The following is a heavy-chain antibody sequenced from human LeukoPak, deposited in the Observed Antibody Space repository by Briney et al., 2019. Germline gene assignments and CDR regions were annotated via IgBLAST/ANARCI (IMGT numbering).Heavy chain of an antibody. J-gene: IGHJ6*02. V-gene: IGHV1-8*01. CDR1: GYTFTSYD. CDR2: MNPNSGNT. CDR3: ARGGTYYDILTGYYPLKLAYYYYGTDV. D-gene: IGHD3-9*01. Sequence: ASVKVSCKASGYTFTSYDINWVRQATGQGLEWMGWMNPNSGNTGYAQKFQGRVTMTRNTSISTAYMELSSLRSEDTAVYYCARGGTYYDILTGYYPLKLAYYYYGTDVWGQGTTVTVSS.